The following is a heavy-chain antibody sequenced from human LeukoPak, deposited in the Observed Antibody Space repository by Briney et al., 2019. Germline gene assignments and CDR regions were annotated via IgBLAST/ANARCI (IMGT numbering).Heavy chain of an antibody. CDR2: ISYDGSNK. V-gene: IGHV3-30-3*01. CDR3: ARDPDYGDPLGFDY. D-gene: IGHD4-17*01. CDR1: GFTFSSYA. J-gene: IGHJ4*02. Sequence: GGSLRLSCAASGFTFSSYAMHWVRQAPGKGLEWVAVISYDGSNKYYADSVKGRFTISRDNSKNTLYLQMNSLRAEDTAVYYCARDPDYGDPLGFDYWGQGTLVTVSS.